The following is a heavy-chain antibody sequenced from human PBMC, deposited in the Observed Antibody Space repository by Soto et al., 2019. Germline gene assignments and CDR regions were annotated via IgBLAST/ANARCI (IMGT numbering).Heavy chain of an antibody. CDR2: IYSGGST. V-gene: IGHV3-66*01. D-gene: IGHD3-22*01. Sequence: WGSLRLSCAASGFTVSSNYMSWVRQAPGKGLEWVSVIYSGGSTYYADSVKGRFTISRHNSKNTLYLQMNSLRAEDTAVYYCARDQRAYYYDSSGYYDYWGQGTLVTVSS. J-gene: IGHJ4*02. CDR3: ARDQRAYYYDSSGYYDY. CDR1: GFTVSSNY.